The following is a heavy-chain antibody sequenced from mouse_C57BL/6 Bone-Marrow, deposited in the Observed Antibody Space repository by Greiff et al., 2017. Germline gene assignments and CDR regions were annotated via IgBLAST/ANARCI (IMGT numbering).Heavy chain of an antibody. CDR3: ARYDYDVGLWFAY. J-gene: IGHJ3*01. CDR1: GYTFTSYW. V-gene: IGHV1-50*01. CDR2: IDPSDSYT. Sequence: QVQLQQPGAELVKPGASVKLSCKASGYTFTSYWMQWVKQRPGQGLEWIGEIDPSDSYTNYNQKFKGKATLTVDTSSSTAYMQLSSLTSEDSAVYYCARYDYDVGLWFAYWGQGTLVTVSA. D-gene: IGHD2-4*01.